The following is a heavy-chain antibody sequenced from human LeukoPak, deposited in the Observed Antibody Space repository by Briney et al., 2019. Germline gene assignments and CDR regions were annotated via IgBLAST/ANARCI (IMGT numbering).Heavy chain of an antibody. Sequence: SETLSLTCTVSGGSISSGGYYWSWIRQHPGKGLEWIGYIYYSGSTYYNPSLNSRVTISVDTSKNQFSLKLSSVTAADTAVYYCARDRRVINGYFDYWGQGTLVTVSS. D-gene: IGHD3-22*01. V-gene: IGHV4-31*03. CDR3: ARDRRVINGYFDY. J-gene: IGHJ4*02. CDR2: IYYSGST. CDR1: GGSISSGGYY.